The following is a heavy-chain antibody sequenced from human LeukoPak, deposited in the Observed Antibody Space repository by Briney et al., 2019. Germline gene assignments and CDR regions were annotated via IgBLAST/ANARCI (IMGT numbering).Heavy chain of an antibody. Sequence: ASVKVSCKASGYTFTGYYMHWVRQAPGQGLEWMGGIIPIFGTANYAQKFQGRVTIIADESTSTAYMELSSLRSEDTAVYYCARASYYDSSGYYHYWGQGTLVTVSS. CDR3: ARASYYDSSGYYHY. J-gene: IGHJ4*02. V-gene: IGHV1-69*13. D-gene: IGHD3-22*01. CDR2: IIPIFGTA. CDR1: GYTFTGYY.